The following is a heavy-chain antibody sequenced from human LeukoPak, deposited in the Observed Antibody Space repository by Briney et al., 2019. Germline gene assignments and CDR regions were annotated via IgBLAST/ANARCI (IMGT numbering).Heavy chain of an antibody. CDR1: GFTFSSYA. CDR2: ISGSGGST. J-gene: IGHJ5*02. V-gene: IGHV3-23*01. D-gene: IGHD3-10*01. CDR3: AKDLHYGSGSP. Sequence: GGSLRLSCAASGFTFSSYAMSWARQAPGKGLEWVSAISGSGGSTYYADSVNGRFTISRDNSKNTLYLQMNSLRAEDTAVYYCAKDLHYGSGSPWGQGTLVTVSS.